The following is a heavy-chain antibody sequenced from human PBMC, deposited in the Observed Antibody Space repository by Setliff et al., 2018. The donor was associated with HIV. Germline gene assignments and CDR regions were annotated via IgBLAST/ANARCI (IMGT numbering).Heavy chain of an antibody. J-gene: IGHJ4*02. CDR2: IFYSGST. Sequence: GSGPTLVNPTQTLTLTCTFSGFSLSTSGMHVTWIRQPPGKGLEWIGNIFYSGSTYYNPSLKSRVTISVDTSTNQLSMKLSSVPAADTAAYYCARHLLEDDYWGQGTLVTVSS. CDR1: GFSLSTSGMH. V-gene: IGHV4-39*01. CDR3: ARHLLEDDY. D-gene: IGHD3-3*01.